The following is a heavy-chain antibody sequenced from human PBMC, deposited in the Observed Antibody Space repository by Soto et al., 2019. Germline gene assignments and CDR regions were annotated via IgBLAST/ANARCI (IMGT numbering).Heavy chain of an antibody. CDR3: ARSGEWLRLGWFDP. D-gene: IGHD6-19*01. J-gene: IGHJ5*02. CDR1: GFTFSSYG. V-gene: IGHV3-33*01. Sequence: QVQLVESGGDVVQPGRSLRLSCAASGFTFSSYGMHWVRQAPGKGLEWVAVIWYDGSNKYYADSVKGRFTISRDNSKNTLYLQMNSLRAEDTAVYYCARSGEWLRLGWFDPWGQGTLVIVSS. CDR2: IWYDGSNK.